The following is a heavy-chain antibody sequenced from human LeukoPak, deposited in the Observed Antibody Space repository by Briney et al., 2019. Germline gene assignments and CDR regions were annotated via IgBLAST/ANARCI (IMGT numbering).Heavy chain of an antibody. Sequence: GRSLRLSCAASGFTFSSYGMHWVRQAPGKGLEWVAVIWYDGSNKYYADSVKGRFTISRDNSKNTLYLQMNSLRAEDTAVYYCARGQGGCSSTSCIYYYGMDVWGQGNTVTVSS. D-gene: IGHD2-2*01. J-gene: IGHJ6*02. CDR2: IWYDGSNK. CDR3: ARGQGGCSSTSCIYYYGMDV. CDR1: GFTFSSYG. V-gene: IGHV3-33*01.